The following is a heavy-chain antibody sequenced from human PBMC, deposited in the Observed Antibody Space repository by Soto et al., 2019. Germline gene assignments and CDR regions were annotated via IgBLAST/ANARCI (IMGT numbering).Heavy chain of an antibody. Sequence: GASVKVSCKTSGYTFSNYGINWVRQAPGQGLEWMGWISAYNGNTNFAQKLQGRVSLTTDTSSTTAYMELRSLTSDDTAVYYCARDLVPGHTGLSDYWGQGTLVIVSS. CDR3: ARDLVPGHTGLSDY. D-gene: IGHD2-8*02. V-gene: IGHV1-18*01. CDR2: ISAYNGNT. CDR1: GYTFSNYG. J-gene: IGHJ4*02.